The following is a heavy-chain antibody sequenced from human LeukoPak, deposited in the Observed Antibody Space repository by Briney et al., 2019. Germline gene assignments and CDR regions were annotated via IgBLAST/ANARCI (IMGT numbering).Heavy chain of an antibody. D-gene: IGHD6-13*01. Sequence: GGSLRLSCAASGFTFSSYGMHWVRQAPGKGLEWVAVISYDGSNKYYADSVKGRFTISRDNSKNTLYLQMNSLRAEDTAVYYCAKARYSSSWLSYFDYWGQGTLVTVSS. J-gene: IGHJ4*02. V-gene: IGHV3-30*18. CDR3: AKARYSSSWLSYFDY. CDR1: GFTFSSYG. CDR2: ISYDGSNK.